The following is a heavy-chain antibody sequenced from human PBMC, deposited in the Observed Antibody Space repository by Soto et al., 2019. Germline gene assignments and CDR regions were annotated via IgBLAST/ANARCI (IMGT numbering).Heavy chain of an antibody. J-gene: IGHJ4*02. CDR2: IDPSDSYT. CDR3: ARLGPIVVVPAAMMDY. D-gene: IGHD2-2*01. CDR1: AYSFTSYW. Sequence: GESLKISCKGSAYSFTSYWISWVRQMPGKGLEWMGRIDPSDSYTRYSPSFQGQVTISADKSISTAYLQWSSLKASDTAMYYCARLGPIVVVPAAMMDYWGQGTLVTVSS. V-gene: IGHV5-10-1*04.